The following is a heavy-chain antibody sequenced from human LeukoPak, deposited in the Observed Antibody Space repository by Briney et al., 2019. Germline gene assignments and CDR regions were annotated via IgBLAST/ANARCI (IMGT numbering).Heavy chain of an antibody. CDR2: INHSGST. CDR3: ARAPPRYDFWSGSYYFDY. CDR1: GGSISSYY. D-gene: IGHD3-3*01. J-gene: IGHJ4*02. V-gene: IGHV4-34*01. Sequence: SETLSLTCTVSGGSISSYYWSWIRQPPGKGLEWIGEINHSGSTNYNPSLKSRVTISVDTSKNQFSLKLSSVTAADTAVYYCARAPPRYDFWSGSYYFDYWGQGTLVTVSS.